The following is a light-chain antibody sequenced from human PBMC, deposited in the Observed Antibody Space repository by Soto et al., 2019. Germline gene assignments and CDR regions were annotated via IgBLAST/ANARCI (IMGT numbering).Light chain of an antibody. V-gene: IGKV3-20*01. Sequence: NVLTQSPGTLFLSPGERATLSCRASQSVSSNSLAWYQQKPGQAPRLLIYGASSRATGIPDRFSGSGSGTDFTLTISRLEPEDFAVYYCQQYGSSPVFGGGTKVEIK. CDR2: GAS. CDR1: QSVSSNS. CDR3: QQYGSSPV. J-gene: IGKJ4*01.